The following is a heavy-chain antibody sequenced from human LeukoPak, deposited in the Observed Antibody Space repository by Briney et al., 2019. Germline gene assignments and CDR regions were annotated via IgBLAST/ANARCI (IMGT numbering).Heavy chain of an antibody. CDR3: ARGYDSSGYYYY. CDR1: GYGFTSYW. Sequence: GEALKISCKGSGYGFTSYWIGWGRPMPGKGGGWMGIIYPGDCDTRYSTSFQGQVTISADKSISTAYLQWSSLKASDTAMYYCARGYDSSGYYYYWGQGTLVTVSS. CDR2: IYPGDCDT. J-gene: IGHJ4*02. V-gene: IGHV5-51*01. D-gene: IGHD3-22*01.